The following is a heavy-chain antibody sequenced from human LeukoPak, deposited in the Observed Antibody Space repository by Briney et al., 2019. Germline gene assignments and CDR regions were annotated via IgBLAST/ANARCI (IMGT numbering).Heavy chain of an antibody. V-gene: IGHV3-23*01. D-gene: IGHD5-18*01. Sequence: GGSLRLSCAASGFTFSSYAMSWVRRAPGKGLEWVSSITASAESTFYVDSVKGRFTISRDNSKNTLYLQMTSLRAEDTALYYCARRIPYSYGYDSWGRGTLVTVSS. CDR2: ITASAEST. CDR3: ARRIPYSYGYDS. J-gene: IGHJ5*01. CDR1: GFTFSSYA.